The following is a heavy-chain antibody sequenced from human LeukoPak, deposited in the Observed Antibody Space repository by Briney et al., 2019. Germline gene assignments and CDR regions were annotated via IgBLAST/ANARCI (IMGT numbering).Heavy chain of an antibody. CDR3: ATKKTTPRSGFDY. V-gene: IGHV4-59*01. D-gene: IGHD6-25*01. J-gene: IGHJ4*02. CDR2: IYFIGNT. Sequence: SEILSLTCAVSGVSISNYYLSWIRQPPGKGLEWIGHIYFIGNTNYNASLKSRVTISLDTSKNHFSLKLTSVTAADTAIYYCATKKTTPRSGFDYWGQGTLVTVSS. CDR1: GVSISNYY.